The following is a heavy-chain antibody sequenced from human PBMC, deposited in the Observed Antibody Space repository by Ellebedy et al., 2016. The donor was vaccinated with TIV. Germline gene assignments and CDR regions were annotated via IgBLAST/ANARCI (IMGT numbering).Heavy chain of an antibody. Sequence: MPSETLSLTCAVYGCSFSGYYWSWIRRPPGKGLEWIWEITPTGSTNYNPYLKSRVTISVDTSKNHFSLKLTSVTAADTAVYYCARGRTGQWIRLSRWGDLGYWGQGTMVTVSS. J-gene: IGHJ4*02. D-gene: IGHD5-12*01. V-gene: IGHV4-34*01. CDR1: GCSFSGYY. CDR2: ITPTGST. CDR3: ARGRTGQWIRLSRWGDLGY.